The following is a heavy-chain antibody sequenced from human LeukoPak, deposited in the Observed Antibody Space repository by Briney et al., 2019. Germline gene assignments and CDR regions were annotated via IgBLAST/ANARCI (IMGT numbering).Heavy chain of an antibody. D-gene: IGHD3-10*01. CDR2: IFYSGST. CDR3: ASILYYGSGSSPNFNY. V-gene: IGHV4-39*07. Sequence: SETLSLTCTVSGGSISTSNYYWGWIRQPPGKGLEWIGNIFYSGSTYYSPSLRSRVTISLDTSRNQFSLKLNSVTAADTAVYYCASILYYGSGSSPNFNYWGQGTLVTVSS. J-gene: IGHJ4*02. CDR1: GGSISTSNYY.